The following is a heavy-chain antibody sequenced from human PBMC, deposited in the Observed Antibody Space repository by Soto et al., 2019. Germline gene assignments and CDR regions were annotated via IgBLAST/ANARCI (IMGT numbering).Heavy chain of an antibody. CDR2: MNPNRTNT. V-gene: IGHV1-8*01. Sequence: QVQLMQSGAEVKKPGASVKVSCKASGSTFTTYDINWVRQAPGQGLEWMGWMNPNRTNTGYAEKFQGRVTMTRDTSISTAYMELSSLRYDDTAVYYCVRGGFLSHDHVIIAPATLGFDPWCQGTLVTVSS. CDR1: GSTFTTYD. J-gene: IGHJ5*02. D-gene: IGHD2-2*01. CDR3: VRGGFLSHDHVIIAPATLGFDP.